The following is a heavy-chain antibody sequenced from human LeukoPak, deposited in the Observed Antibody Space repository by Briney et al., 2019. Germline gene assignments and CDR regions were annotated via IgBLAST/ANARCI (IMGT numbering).Heavy chain of an antibody. Sequence: SETLSLNCAVYGGSFSGYYWSWSRQPPGKGLEWIGEINHSGSTNYNPSLKSRVTISVDTSKNQFSLKLSSVTAADTAVYYCARGLVGTTAGYWGQGTLVTVSS. J-gene: IGHJ4*02. CDR3: ARGLVGTTAGY. D-gene: IGHD1-26*01. V-gene: IGHV4-34*01. CDR1: GGSFSGYY. CDR2: INHSGST.